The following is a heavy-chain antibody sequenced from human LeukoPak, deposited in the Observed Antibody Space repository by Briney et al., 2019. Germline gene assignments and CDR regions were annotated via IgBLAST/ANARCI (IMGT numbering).Heavy chain of an antibody. Sequence: GGSLRLSCAASGFTFNRNAISWVRQAPGKGLEWVSPIGGSGDMTFYADSVKGRFTISRDTSKNMVHLRMNRLTGEDTGLYYCVRRGNASSGWGDHDFWGQGALATVSS. D-gene: IGHD6-19*01. CDR2: IGGSGDMT. V-gene: IGHV3-23*01. J-gene: IGHJ4*02. CDR3: VRRGNASSGWGDHDF. CDR1: GFTFNRNA.